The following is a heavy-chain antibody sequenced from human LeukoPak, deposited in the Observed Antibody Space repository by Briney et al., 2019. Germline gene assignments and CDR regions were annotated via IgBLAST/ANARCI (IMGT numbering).Heavy chain of an antibody. V-gene: IGHV3-74*01. J-gene: IGHJ4*02. Sequence: GGSLRLSCAASGFTFSRYWMHWVRQAPGKGLVWVSRSNTDGSSTNYADSVKGRFNISRDNAKSTLYLQMNSLRAEDTAVYYCARGYSDYYYFDSWGQGTLVTVSS. CDR3: ARGYSDYYYFDS. CDR1: GFTFSRYW. D-gene: IGHD4-11*01. CDR2: SNTDGSST.